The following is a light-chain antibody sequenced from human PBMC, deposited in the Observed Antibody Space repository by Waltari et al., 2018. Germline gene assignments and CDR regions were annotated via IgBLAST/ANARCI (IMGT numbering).Light chain of an antibody. J-gene: IGLJ3*02. V-gene: IGLV2-14*01. CDR2: HVS. CDR1: SSDVGGYNY. Sequence: QSALTQPDSVYGTHGKSMTISGTGSSSDVGGYNYVSWYQQHPGKAPKLMTYHVSERPSGVSNRFSGSKSGNTASLTISGLQAEDEADYYCISYTTSNTWVFGGGTKLTVL. CDR3: ISYTTSNTWV.